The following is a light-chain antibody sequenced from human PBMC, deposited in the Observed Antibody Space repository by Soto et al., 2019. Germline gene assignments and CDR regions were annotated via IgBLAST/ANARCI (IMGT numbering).Light chain of an antibody. V-gene: IGKV3-20*01. Sequence: EIVLTQSPGTLSLSPGERATLSCRASQSVSSSYLAWYQQKPGQAPRLLIYGASSRPTGIPDRFSGSGSGTDVTLSISRLEPEEFAVYYCQQYGSSPPHTFGGGTKVDIK. CDR3: QQYGSSPPHT. J-gene: IGKJ4*01. CDR2: GAS. CDR1: QSVSSSY.